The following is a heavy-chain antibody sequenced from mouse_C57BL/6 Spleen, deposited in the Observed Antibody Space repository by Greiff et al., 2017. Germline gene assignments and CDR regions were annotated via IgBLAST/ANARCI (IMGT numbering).Heavy chain of an antibody. Sequence: EVLLVESGGGLVKPGGSLKLSCAASGFTFSSYAMSWVRQTPEKRLEWVATISDGGSYTYYPDNVKGRFTISRDNAKNNLYLQMSHLKSEDTAMYYCARDREAHAMEYWGQGTSVTVSS. V-gene: IGHV5-4*01. CDR2: ISDGGSYT. CDR3: ARDREAHAMEY. CDR1: GFTFSSYA. J-gene: IGHJ4*01.